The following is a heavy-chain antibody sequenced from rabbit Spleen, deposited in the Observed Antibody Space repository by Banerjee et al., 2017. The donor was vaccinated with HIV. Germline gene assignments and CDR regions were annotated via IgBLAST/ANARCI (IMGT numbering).Heavy chain of an antibody. CDR2: IDTSSGNT. Sequence: QQQLVESGGGLVKPGASLTLTCKASGFSFSNKAVMCWVRQAPGKGLELIACIDTSSGNTDYASWAKGRFTISKTSSTTVTLQMTSLTAADTATYFCARDWLGSYFNLWGPGTLVTVS. J-gene: IGHJ4*01. D-gene: IGHD4-1*01. CDR3: ARDWLGSYFNL. CDR1: GFSFSNKAV. V-gene: IGHV1S45*01.